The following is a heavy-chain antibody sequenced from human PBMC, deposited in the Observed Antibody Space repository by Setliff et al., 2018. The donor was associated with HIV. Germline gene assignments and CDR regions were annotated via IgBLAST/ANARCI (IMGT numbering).Heavy chain of an antibody. D-gene: IGHD3-10*01. CDR1: GGSISSGSYY. J-gene: IGHJ5*02. Sequence: SETLSLTCTVSGGSISSGSYYWSWIRQPAGKGLEWIGHIYTSGSTNYNPSLKSRITISVDTSKNQFSLKLSSVTAADTAVYYCARDVGYYGSGSQPWGQGTLVTVSS. CDR3: ARDVGYYGSGSQP. CDR2: IYTSGST. V-gene: IGHV4-61*09.